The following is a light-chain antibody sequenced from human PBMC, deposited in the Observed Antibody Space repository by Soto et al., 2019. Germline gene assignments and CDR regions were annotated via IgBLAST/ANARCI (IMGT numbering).Light chain of an antibody. CDR2: AAS. CDR3: QHYNSYSEA. CDR1: RDVGSD. V-gene: IGKV1-17*01. Sequence: TQMTQSPLSLSASVGEKIIITCRASRDVGSDVSWYQQKPGQAPKLVIYAASNLYTGVPSRFSGRRSGTEFTLTISSLQPEDFATYYCQHYNSYSEAFGQGTKVDNK. J-gene: IGKJ1*01.